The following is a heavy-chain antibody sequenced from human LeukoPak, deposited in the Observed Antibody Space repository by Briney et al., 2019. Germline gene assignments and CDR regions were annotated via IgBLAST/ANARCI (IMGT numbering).Heavy chain of an antibody. CDR1: GYSFTNYW. D-gene: IGHD1-26*01. CDR2: IYPGDSDT. J-gene: IGHJ4*02. CDR3: ARRVDSYWFFDY. V-gene: IGHV5-51*01. Sequence: GESLKISFKGSGYSFTNYWIGWVRQMPGKGLEWMGIIYPGDSDTRYIPSFQGQVTISADKSINTAYLQWTSLKASDTAMYYCARRVDSYWFFDYWGQGTLVTVSS.